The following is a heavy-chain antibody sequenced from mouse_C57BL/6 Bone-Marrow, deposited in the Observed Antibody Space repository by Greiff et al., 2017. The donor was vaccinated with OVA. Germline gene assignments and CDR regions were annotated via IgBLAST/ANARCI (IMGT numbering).Heavy chain of an antibody. CDR1: GYTFTSHW. D-gene: IGHD1-1*01. CDR2: IFPGSGST. CDR3: ESEASYGPWFAY. Sequence: QVQLQQSGPELVRPGASVKISCKAPGYTFTSHWMQWVRQRPGQGLEWIGEIFPGSGSTYYNEKFKGKATLTVDTSSSTAYMQLSSLTSEDSAVYFGESEASYGPWFAYWGQGTLVTVSA. J-gene: IGHJ3*01. V-gene: IGHV1-56*01.